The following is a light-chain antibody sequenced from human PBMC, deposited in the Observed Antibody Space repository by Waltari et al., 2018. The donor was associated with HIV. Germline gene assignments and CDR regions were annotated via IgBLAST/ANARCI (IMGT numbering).Light chain of an antibody. CDR2: GNN. J-gene: IGLJ3*02. Sequence: QSVLTQPPSVSGAPGQRVTIPCTGSSPNIGALARFDVHWYQQLPGTAPKLLIYGNNNRPSGVPDRFSGSRSGTSASLAITGLQAEDEAHYYCQSYDSSLSGSVFGGGTKLTVL. V-gene: IGLV1-40*01. CDR3: QSYDSSLSGSV. CDR1: SPNIGALARFD.